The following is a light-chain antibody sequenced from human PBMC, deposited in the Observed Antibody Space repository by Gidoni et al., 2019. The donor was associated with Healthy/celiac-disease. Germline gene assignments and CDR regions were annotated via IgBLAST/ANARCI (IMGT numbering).Light chain of an antibody. J-gene: IGKJ1*01. CDR2: DAS. CDR3: QQYNSYSGT. V-gene: IGKV1-5*01. Sequence: DIQPTQPPSTLSASAGDRVTITCRASQSISSWLAWYQKKPGQAPKLLIYDASSFERGVPSSFSSGAAGTEFTLTISSLQHDDFATYYYQQYNSYSGTFGQGTKVEIK. CDR1: QSISSW.